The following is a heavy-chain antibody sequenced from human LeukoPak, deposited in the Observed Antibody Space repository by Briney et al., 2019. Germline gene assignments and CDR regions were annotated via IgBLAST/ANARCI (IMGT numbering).Heavy chain of an antibody. D-gene: IGHD1-26*01. Sequence: GASVNVSCKASGYTFTSYYMHWVRQAPGQGLEWMGIINPSGGSTSYAQKFQGRVTMTRDTSTSTVYMELSSLRSEDTAVYYCARDLLTVGAVDYWGQGTLVTVSS. CDR1: GYTFTSYY. CDR2: INPSGGST. CDR3: ARDLLTVGAVDY. V-gene: IGHV1-46*01. J-gene: IGHJ4*02.